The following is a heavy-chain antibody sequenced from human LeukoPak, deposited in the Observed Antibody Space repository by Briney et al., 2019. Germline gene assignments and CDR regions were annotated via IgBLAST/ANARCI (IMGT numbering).Heavy chain of an antibody. CDR3: ARRGGVVPAAILWDWFDP. CDR1: GGSISSGDYY. CDR2: IYYSGST. Sequence: SETLSLTCTVSGGSISSGDYYWSWIRQPPGKGLEWIGYIYYSGSTYYNPSLKSRVTISVDTSKNQFSLKLSSVTAADTAVYYCARRGGVVPAAILWDWFDPWGQGTLVTVSS. J-gene: IGHJ5*02. D-gene: IGHD2-2*02. V-gene: IGHV4-30-4*08.